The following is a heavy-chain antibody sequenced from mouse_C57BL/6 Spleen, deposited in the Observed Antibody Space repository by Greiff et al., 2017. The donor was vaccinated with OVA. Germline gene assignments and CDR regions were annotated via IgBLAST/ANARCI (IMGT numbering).Heavy chain of an antibody. J-gene: IGHJ2*01. D-gene: IGHD2-4*01. CDR2: ISSGGSYT. CDR3: ARYDYDGGNYFDY. V-gene: IGHV5-6*01. Sequence: EVQLVESGGDLVKPGGSLKLSCAASGFTFSSYGMSWVRQTPDKRLEWVATISSGGSYTYYPDSVKGRFTISRDNAKNTLYLQMSSLKSEDTAMYYCARYDYDGGNYFDYWGQGTTLTVSS. CDR1: GFTFSSYG.